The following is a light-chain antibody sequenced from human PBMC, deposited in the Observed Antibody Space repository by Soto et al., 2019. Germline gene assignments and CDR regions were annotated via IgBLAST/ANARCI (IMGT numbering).Light chain of an antibody. CDR1: QSVGSF. Sequence: PGARATLSCRASQSVGSFLAWYQQKSGQSPRLLIYDASNRATGIPARFSGSGSGTDFTLTISSLEPEDFAVYYCQHRSNWLGTFGPGTKVDIK. CDR2: DAS. V-gene: IGKV3-11*01. CDR3: QHRSNWLGT. J-gene: IGKJ3*01.